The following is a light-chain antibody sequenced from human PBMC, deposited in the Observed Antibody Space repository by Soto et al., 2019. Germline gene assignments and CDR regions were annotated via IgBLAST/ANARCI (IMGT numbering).Light chain of an antibody. CDR3: QQYHSDPIT. CDR2: WAS. CDR1: QSVLSSSNNKNC. Sequence: DFVMTQSPDSLAVSLGERATINCKSSQSVLSSSNNKNCLAWFQQKPGQPPKLLISWASTRESGVPDRFSGSGSGTDFTLTISSLQAEDVAVYYCQQYHSDPITFGQGTRLEIK. J-gene: IGKJ5*01. V-gene: IGKV4-1*01.